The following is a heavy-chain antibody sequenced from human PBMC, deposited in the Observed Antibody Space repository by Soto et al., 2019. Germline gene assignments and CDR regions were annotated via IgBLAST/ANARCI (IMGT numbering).Heavy chain of an antibody. CDR2: INPSGGST. J-gene: IGHJ6*02. CDR1: GYTFTSYY. D-gene: IGHD5-12*01. CDR3: ARGDIVAIFGMDV. Sequence: ASVKVSCKASGYTFTSYYMHCVRQAPGQGLEWMGIINPSGGSTTYAQKFQGRVTMTRDTSTSTVYMELSSLRSEDTAVYYCARGDIVAIFGMDVWGQGTTVTVSS. V-gene: IGHV1-46*01.